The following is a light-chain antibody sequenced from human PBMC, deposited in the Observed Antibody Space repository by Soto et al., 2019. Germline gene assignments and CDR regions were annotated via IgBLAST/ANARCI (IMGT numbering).Light chain of an antibody. Sequence: IVFTPSPGPLSPSSGDRATLPRRASQRVSARYLAWYQQKPGQAPRLLIYGASSRATGIPDRFSGSGSGTDFTLTISRLEPEDFVVYYCQQYGSSSPLTFGGGPRWIS. V-gene: IGKV3-20*01. CDR3: QQYGSSSPLT. CDR2: GAS. J-gene: IGKJ4*01. CDR1: QRVSARY.